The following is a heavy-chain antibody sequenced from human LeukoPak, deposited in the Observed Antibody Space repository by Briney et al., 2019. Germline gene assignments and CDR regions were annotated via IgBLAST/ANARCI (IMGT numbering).Heavy chain of an antibody. CDR3: AGKPNSLYYFDY. Sequence: SQPLSLTCSVSGGYISSIVYYWSWVRQHPGKGLEWFGYPHHRVLTYYNPSLKNRVTVSVDSSANQVSLKLSSVTAADTAVYLCAGKPNSLYYFDYWGQGTLVTVSS. V-gene: IGHV4-31*03. D-gene: IGHD2/OR15-2a*01. CDR2: PHHRVLT. J-gene: IGHJ4*02. CDR1: GGYISSIVYY.